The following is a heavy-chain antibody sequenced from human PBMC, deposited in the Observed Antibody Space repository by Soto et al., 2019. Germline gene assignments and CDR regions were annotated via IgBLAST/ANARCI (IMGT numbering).Heavy chain of an antibody. Sequence: QVQLVQSGAEVKTPGSSVKVSCKASGGTFSSYAISWVRQAPGQGLEWMGGIIPIFGTANYAQKFQGRVTITADESTSTAYMELSSLRSEDTAVYYCARDSQAHYYDSTYAFDIWGQGTMVTVSS. J-gene: IGHJ3*02. CDR2: IIPIFGTA. CDR3: ARDSQAHYYDSTYAFDI. V-gene: IGHV1-69*01. CDR1: GGTFSSYA. D-gene: IGHD3-22*01.